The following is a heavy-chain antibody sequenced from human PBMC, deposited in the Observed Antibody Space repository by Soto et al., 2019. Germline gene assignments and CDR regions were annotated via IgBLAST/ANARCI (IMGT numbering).Heavy chain of an antibody. J-gene: IGHJ4*02. V-gene: IGHV3-23*01. D-gene: IGHD2-15*01. CDR2: ISGSGGST. CDR3: AKGGRYCSGGSCYAFVDY. CDR1: GFTFSSYA. Sequence: EVQLLESGGGLVQPGGSLRLSCSASGFTFSSYAMSWVRQAPGKGLEWVSAISGSGGSTYYADSVKGRFTFSRDNSKHPVYLHINSLGAEDAAVYYWAKGGRYCSGGSCYAFVDYWGQGTLVTVCS.